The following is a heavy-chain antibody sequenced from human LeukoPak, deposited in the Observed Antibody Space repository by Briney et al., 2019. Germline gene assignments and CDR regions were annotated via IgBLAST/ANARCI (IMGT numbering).Heavy chain of an antibody. V-gene: IGHV1-2*02. D-gene: IGHD3-22*01. CDR3: ARARDYYDSSGYYNNWFDP. CDR2: INPNSGGT. CDR1: GYTFTGYY. Sequence: ASVKVSCKASGYTFTGYYMHWVRQAPGQGLEWMGWINPNSGGTNYAQKFQGRVTMTRDTSISTAYMELSSLRSEDTAVYYCARARDYYDSSGYYNNWFDPWGQGTLVTVSS. J-gene: IGHJ5*02.